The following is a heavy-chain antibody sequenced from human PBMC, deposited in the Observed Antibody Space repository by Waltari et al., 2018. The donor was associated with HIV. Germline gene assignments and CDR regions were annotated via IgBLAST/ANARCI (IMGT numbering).Heavy chain of an antibody. CDR1: GGSIPSSY. J-gene: IGHJ5*02. D-gene: IGHD6-13*01. CDR2: VYFSGST. V-gene: IGHV4-59*01. Sequence: QVQLRESGPGLVKPSETLSLTCPVPGGSIPSSYWSWIRQPPGRGLEWIGYVYFSGSTKYNPSLKSRVTISVDRSKNQFSLRVNSVTAADTAVYYCARQRQQPSVAWFDPWGQGALVTVSS. CDR3: ARQRQQPSVAWFDP.